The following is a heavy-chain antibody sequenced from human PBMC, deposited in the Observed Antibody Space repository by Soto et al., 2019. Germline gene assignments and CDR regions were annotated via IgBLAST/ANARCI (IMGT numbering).Heavy chain of an antibody. CDR3: ARVGRGLHTRDYYYYYGMDV. J-gene: IGHJ6*02. D-gene: IGHD3-10*01. CDR2: TYYRSKWYN. CDR1: GDSVSSNSAA. Sequence: KQSQTLSLTCAISGDSVSSNSAAWNWIRQSPSRGLEWLGRTYYRSKWYNDYAVSVKSRITINPDTSKNQFSLQLNSVTPEDTAVYYCARVGRGLHTRDYYYYYGMDVWGQGTTVTVSS. V-gene: IGHV6-1*01.